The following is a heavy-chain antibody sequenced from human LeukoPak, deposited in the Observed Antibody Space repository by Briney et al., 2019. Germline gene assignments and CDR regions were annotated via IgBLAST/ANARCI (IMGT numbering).Heavy chain of an antibody. D-gene: IGHD2-2*01. CDR1: GFTFSSYS. J-gene: IGHJ4*02. V-gene: IGHV3-23*01. CDR2: ISGCGGST. Sequence: GGSLRLSCAASGFTFSSYSMNWVRQAPGKGLEWVSAISGCGGSTYYADSVKGRFTISRDNSKNTLYLQMNSLRAEDTAVYYCAKDLGYEDYWGQGTLVTVSS. CDR3: AKDLGYEDY.